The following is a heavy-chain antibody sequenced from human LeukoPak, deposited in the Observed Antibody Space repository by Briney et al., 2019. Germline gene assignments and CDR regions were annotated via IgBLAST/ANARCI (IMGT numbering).Heavy chain of an antibody. J-gene: IGHJ4*02. V-gene: IGHV3-21*04. CDR2: ISSSSSYI. Sequence: RGSLRLSCAASGFTFSSYSMNWVRQAPGKGLEWVSSISSSSSYIYYADSVKGRFTISRDNSNNTVYLQMDSLRVDDTGVYFCAKNSGTYYYWGQGTLVTVSS. CDR3: AKNSGTYYY. CDR1: GFTFSSYS. D-gene: IGHD1-26*01.